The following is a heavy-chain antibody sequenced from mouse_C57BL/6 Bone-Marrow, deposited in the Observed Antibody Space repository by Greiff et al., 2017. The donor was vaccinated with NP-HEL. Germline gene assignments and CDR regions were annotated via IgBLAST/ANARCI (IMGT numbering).Heavy chain of an antibody. Sequence: VQLQQPGTELVKPGASVKLSCKASGYTFTSYWMHWVKQRPGQGLEWIGNINPSNGGTNYNEKFKSKATLTVDKSSSTAYMQLSSLTSEDSAVYYCARGFITTVVATEYFDVWGTGTTVTVSS. CDR2: INPSNGGT. CDR3: ARGFITTVVATEYFDV. CDR1: GYTFTSYW. D-gene: IGHD1-1*01. J-gene: IGHJ1*03. V-gene: IGHV1-53*01.